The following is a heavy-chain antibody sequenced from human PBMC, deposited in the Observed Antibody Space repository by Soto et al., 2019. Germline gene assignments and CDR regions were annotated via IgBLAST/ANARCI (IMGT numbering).Heavy chain of an antibody. Sequence: GGSLRLSCAASGFTFSSYAMHWVRQAPGKGLEWVAVISYDGSNKYYADSVKGRFTISRDNSKNTLYLQMNSLRAEDTAVYYCARDPHYDFWSGYRYYGMDVWGQGTTVTVSS. D-gene: IGHD3-3*01. CDR2: ISYDGSNK. CDR3: ARDPHYDFWSGYRYYGMDV. CDR1: GFTFSSYA. V-gene: IGHV3-30-3*01. J-gene: IGHJ6*02.